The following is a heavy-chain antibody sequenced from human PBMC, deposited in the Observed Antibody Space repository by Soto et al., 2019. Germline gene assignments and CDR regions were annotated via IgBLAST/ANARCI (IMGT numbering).Heavy chain of an antibody. J-gene: IGHJ3*02. V-gene: IGHV3-7*04. CDR2: IQGDGSEK. CDR3: ARELVLGLKSAFAM. D-gene: IGHD2-8*01. Sequence: EVQLLEAGGGLVQPGGSLRLSCAASGLTFHNYWMRWVRQAPGKGLEWVANIQGDGSEKSYGDSLKGRFTIARDNAKNSLYLHMNSLRDEDTDVYFCARELVLGLKSAFAMWGQGTLVTVS. CDR1: GLTFHNYW.